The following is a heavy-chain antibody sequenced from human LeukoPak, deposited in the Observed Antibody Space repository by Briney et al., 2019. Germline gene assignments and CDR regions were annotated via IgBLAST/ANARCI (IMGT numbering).Heavy chain of an antibody. CDR1: GYTFTDYY. CDR2: INTDSGGT. V-gene: IGHV1-2*02. CDR3: ARGLANAFDI. J-gene: IGHJ3*02. D-gene: IGHD3-9*01. Sequence: ASVTVSCKASGYTFTDYYMHWVRQAPGQGLEWMVWINTDSGGTNYAQKFQGRVTMTIDTSISTAYLELTRLRSDDTAVYYCARGLANAFDIWGQGTMVTVSS.